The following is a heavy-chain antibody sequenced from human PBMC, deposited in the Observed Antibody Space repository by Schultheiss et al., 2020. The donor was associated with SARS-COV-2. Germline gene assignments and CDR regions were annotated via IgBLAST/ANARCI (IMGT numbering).Heavy chain of an antibody. D-gene: IGHD2-15*01. Sequence: SETLSLTCAVSGGSISSSNWWSWVRQPPGKGLEWIGEIYHSGSTNYSPSLKSRVTISVDTSKNQFSLKLSSVTAADTAVYFCARDPGCSGGSCYSVHNWFDPWGQGTLVTVSS. CDR1: GGSISSSNW. J-gene: IGHJ5*02. CDR3: ARDPGCSGGSCYSVHNWFDP. CDR2: IYHSGST. V-gene: IGHV4-4*02.